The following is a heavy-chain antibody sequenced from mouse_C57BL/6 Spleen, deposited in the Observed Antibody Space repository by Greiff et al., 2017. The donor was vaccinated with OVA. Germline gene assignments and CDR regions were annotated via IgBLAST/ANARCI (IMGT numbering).Heavy chain of an antibody. Sequence: QLQQSGPALVKPGASVKISCKASGYSFIDYNMNWVMQSNGKSLEWIGVINSNYGTTSYNQKYKGKATLTVDQSSITASIQPNSLTSEDSAVYYCARGPDYYGISYPFDYWGQGTPLTVSS. D-gene: IGHD1-1*01. J-gene: IGHJ2*01. CDR2: INSNYGTT. CDR1: GYSFIDYN. CDR3: ARGPDYYGISYPFDY. V-gene: IGHV1-39*01.